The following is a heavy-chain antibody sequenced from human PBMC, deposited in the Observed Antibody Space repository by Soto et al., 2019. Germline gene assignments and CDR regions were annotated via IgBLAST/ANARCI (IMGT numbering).Heavy chain of an antibody. CDR2: IGTAGDT. CDR3: ARGGWSSSWYQEDSYFQH. V-gene: IGHV3-13*01. CDR1: GFTFSSYD. D-gene: IGHD6-13*01. J-gene: IGHJ1*01. Sequence: GGSLRLSCAASGFTFSSYDMHWVRQATGKGLEWVSAIGTAGDTYYPGSVKGRFTISRENAKNSLYLQMNSLRAEDTAVYYCARGGWSSSWYQEDSYFQHWGQGTLVTVSS.